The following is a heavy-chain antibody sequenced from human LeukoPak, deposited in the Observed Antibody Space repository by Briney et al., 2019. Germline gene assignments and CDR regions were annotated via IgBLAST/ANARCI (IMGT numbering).Heavy chain of an antibody. CDR3: ARGYSYGTH. Sequence: PSETLSLTCIVSSYSISSGYYWGWTRPPPGKGLEWIASIPHSADTYYNPSLKSRVSISVDTSKNQFSLKLNSVTAAHTAMYYCARGYSYGTHWGQGTLVTVSS. CDR1: SYSISSGYY. D-gene: IGHD5-18*01. V-gene: IGHV4-38-2*02. CDR2: IPHSADT. J-gene: IGHJ4*02.